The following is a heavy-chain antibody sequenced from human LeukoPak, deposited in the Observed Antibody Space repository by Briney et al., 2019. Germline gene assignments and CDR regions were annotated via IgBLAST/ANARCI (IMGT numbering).Heavy chain of an antibody. D-gene: IGHD1-26*01. Sequence: SETLSLTCAVYGGSFSGCYWSWLRQPPGRGLEWIGEINHSGSTNYNPSLKSRVTISVDTSKNQFSLKLSSVTAADTAVYYCARAGHSGSYVATDYWGQGTLVTVSS. V-gene: IGHV4-34*01. CDR2: INHSGST. CDR3: ARAGHSGSYVATDY. J-gene: IGHJ4*02. CDR1: GGSFSGCY.